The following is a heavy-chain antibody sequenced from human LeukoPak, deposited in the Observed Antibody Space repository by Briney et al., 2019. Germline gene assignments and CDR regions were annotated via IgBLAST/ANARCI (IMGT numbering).Heavy chain of an antibody. CDR2: ISSSSSTI. D-gene: IGHD3-22*01. Sequence: GGSLRHSCAASGFTFSSYSMNWVRQAPGKGLEWVSYISSSSSTIYYADSVKGRFTISRDNAKNSLYLQMNSLRDEDTAVYYCARGVRYYYDSSGYYPYWGQGTLVTVSS. J-gene: IGHJ4*02. V-gene: IGHV3-48*02. CDR3: ARGVRYYYDSSGYYPY. CDR1: GFTFSSYS.